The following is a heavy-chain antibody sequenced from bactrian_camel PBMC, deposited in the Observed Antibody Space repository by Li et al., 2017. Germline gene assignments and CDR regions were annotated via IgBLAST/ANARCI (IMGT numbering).Heavy chain of an antibody. J-gene: IGHJ4*01. Sequence: QVQLVESGGGSVQAGGSLRNSCEYTSSTKCLGWFRQAPGKEREGVAAVDSVGKTNYVSFVKGRFTISHVNANNTLHLQMNSLKPEDTAVYYCAADLGWCGSRPLQREFRNWGQGTQVTVS. V-gene: IGHV3S53*01. D-gene: IGHD2*01. CDR1: SSTKC. CDR3: AADLGWCGSRPLQREFRN. CDR2: VDSVGKT.